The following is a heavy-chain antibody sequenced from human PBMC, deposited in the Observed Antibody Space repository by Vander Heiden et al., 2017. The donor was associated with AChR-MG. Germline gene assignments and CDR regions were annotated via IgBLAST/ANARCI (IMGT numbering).Heavy chain of an antibody. D-gene: IGHD1-26*01. CDR3: ARDRRPAGSYGGYYYGMDV. V-gene: IGHV3-33*01. CDR2: IWYDGSNK. CDR1: GFTFSSYG. J-gene: IGHJ6*02. Sequence: QVQLVESGGGVVQPGRSLRLSCAASGFTFSSYGMHWVRQAPGKGLEWVAVIWYDGSNKYYADSVKGRFTISRDYSKNTLCLQMNSRRAEDTAVYYCARDRRPAGSYGGYYYGMDVWGQGTTVTVSS.